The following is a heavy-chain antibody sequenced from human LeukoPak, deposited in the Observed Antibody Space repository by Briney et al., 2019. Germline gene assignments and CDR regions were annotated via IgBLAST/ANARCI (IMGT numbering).Heavy chain of an antibody. J-gene: IGHJ6*02. D-gene: IGHD4-17*01. CDR1: GFTFRSYA. CDR2: ISYDGSNK. CDR3: ARGPRLRRYGMDV. V-gene: IGHV3-30-3*01. Sequence: GRSLRLSCAASGFTFRSYAMHWVRQAPGKGLEWVAVISYDGSNKYYADSVKGRFTISRDNSKNTLYLQMNSLRAEDTAVYYCARGPRLRRYGMDVWGQGTTVTVSS.